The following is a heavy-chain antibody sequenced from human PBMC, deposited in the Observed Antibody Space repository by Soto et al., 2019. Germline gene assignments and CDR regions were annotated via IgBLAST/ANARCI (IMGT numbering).Heavy chain of an antibody. Sequence: QVQLVQSGAEVKKPGSSVKVSCKASGGTFSSYSINWVRQAPGQGLEWMGEIIPIFGTANYAQKFQGRVTITADESTSTAYMAMSTLIAEDTAVYDCAADCWRATGGMDCWGQGTLVTVSS. CDR2: IIPIFGTA. J-gene: IGHJ4*02. V-gene: IGHV1-69*01. CDR3: AADCWRATGGMDC. D-gene: IGHD3-16*01. CDR1: GGTFSSYS.